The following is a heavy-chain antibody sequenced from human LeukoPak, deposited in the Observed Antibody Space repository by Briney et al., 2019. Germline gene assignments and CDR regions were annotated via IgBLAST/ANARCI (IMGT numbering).Heavy chain of an antibody. V-gene: IGHV4-39*07. CDR2: IYYSGST. CDR1: GGSISSSSYY. J-gene: IGHJ6*03. D-gene: IGHD3-10*01. CDR3: ARSPMVRGVTIYYYYYYMDV. Sequence: SETLSLTCTVSGGSISSSSYYWGWIRQPPGKGLEWIGSIYYSGSTYYNPSPKSRVTISVDTSKNQFSLELSSVTAADTAVYYCARSPMVRGVTIYYYYYYMDVWGKGTTVTVSS.